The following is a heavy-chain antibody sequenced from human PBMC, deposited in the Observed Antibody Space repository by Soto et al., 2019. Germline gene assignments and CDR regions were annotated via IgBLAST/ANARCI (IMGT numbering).Heavy chain of an antibody. D-gene: IGHD5-12*01. CDR1: GFTFSGYN. Sequence: EVQLVESGGGLVKPGGSLRLSCAASGFTFSGYNMNWVRQAPGKGLEWVSTISSSSTYMSYADSVKGRFTISRDNAKNSVYLQMSSLRVEDTAVYYCARRVHSGDDSGWGQGTLVTVSS. J-gene: IGHJ4*02. V-gene: IGHV3-21*01. CDR2: ISSSSTYM. CDR3: ARRVHSGDDSG.